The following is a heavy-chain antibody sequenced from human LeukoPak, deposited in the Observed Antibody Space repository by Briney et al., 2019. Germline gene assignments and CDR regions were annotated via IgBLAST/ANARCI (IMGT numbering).Heavy chain of an antibody. D-gene: IGHD2-21*01. CDR1: GFTFSSYS. V-gene: IGHV3-48*01. J-gene: IGHJ6*03. Sequence: QPGGSLRLSCAASGFTFSSYSMNWVRQAPGKGLEWVSYISSSSSTIYYADSVKGRFTISRDNAKNSLYLQMNSLRAEDTAVYYCARDYSAYYYYMDVWGKGTTVTVSS. CDR3: ARDYSAYYYYMDV. CDR2: ISSSSSTI.